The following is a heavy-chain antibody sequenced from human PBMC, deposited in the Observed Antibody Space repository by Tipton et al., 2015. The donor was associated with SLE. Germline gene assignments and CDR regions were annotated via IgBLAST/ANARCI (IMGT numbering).Heavy chain of an antibody. Sequence: SLRLSCTVSGFTFSRYWMNWVRQAPGKGLEWVANIQQDGSEKYYVDSAKGRFTISRDNAKNSLYLHMNSLRAEDTAVYYCARAFWSGYHYYGMDVWGQGTRDTDS. J-gene: IGHJ6*02. CDR2: IQQDGSEK. V-gene: IGHV3-7*01. CDR1: GFTFSRYW. CDR3: ARAFWSGYHYYGMDV. D-gene: IGHD3-3*01.